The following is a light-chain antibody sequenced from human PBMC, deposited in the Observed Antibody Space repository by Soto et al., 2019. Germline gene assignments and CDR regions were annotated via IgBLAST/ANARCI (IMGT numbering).Light chain of an antibody. Sequence: QSVLTQPPSASGTPGQRVTISCSGGNSDIGPNAVNWYQQLPGAAPKLLLHSDNQRPSGVPDRFSGSKSGTSASLAISGLQSDDEAEYYCAAWDDSLRSYVFGTGTKLTVL. V-gene: IGLV1-44*01. J-gene: IGLJ1*01. CDR1: NSDIGPNA. CDR2: SDN. CDR3: AAWDDSLRSYV.